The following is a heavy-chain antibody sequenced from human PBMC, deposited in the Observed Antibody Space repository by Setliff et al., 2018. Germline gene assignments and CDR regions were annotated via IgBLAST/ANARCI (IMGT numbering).Heavy chain of an antibody. Sequence: SVKVSCKASGDPFNAYGVSWVRQAPGQGLEWMGAIIPVLGMTDYAQKFQGRLTITADQSTTTVYMELSSLRFDDTALYYCARGPSTTVTPSRLIYFYHMDVWGTGTTVTVSS. CDR3: ARGPSTTVTPSRLIYFYHMDV. CDR1: GDPFNAYG. V-gene: IGHV1-69*10. CDR2: IIPVLGMT. J-gene: IGHJ6*03. D-gene: IGHD4-17*01.